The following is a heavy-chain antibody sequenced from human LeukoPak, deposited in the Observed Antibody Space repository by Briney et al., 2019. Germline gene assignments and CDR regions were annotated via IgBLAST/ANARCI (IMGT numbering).Heavy chain of an antibody. CDR2: ISSSSSYI. CDR1: GFTFSSYS. V-gene: IGHV3-21*01. D-gene: IGHD3-3*01. J-gene: IGHJ4*02. CDR3: ARDRFLEWLLLDY. Sequence: GGSLRLSCAASGFTFSSYSMNWVRQAPGKGLEWVSSISSSSSYIYYADSVKGRFTISRDNAKNSLYLQMNSLRAEDTAVYYCARDRFLEWLLLDYWGQGTLVTVSS.